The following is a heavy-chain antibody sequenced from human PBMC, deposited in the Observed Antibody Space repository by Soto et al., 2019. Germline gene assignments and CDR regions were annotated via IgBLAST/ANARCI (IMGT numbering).Heavy chain of an antibody. CDR1: GYTFTSYD. CDR2: MNPNSGNT. V-gene: IGHV1-8*01. J-gene: IGHJ6*02. Sequence: ASVKVSCKASGYTFTSYDINWVLQATGQGLEWMGWMNPNSGNTGYAQKFQGRVTMTRNTSISTAYMELSSLRSEDTAVYYCARGGNNYGDYYYYYYGMDVWGQGTTVTVSS. D-gene: IGHD4-17*01. CDR3: ARGGNNYGDYYYYYYGMDV.